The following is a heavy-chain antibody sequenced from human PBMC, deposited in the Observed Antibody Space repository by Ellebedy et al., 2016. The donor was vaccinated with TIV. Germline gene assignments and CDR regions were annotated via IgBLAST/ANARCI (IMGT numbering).Heavy chain of an antibody. CDR3: ARVRWESSSSWYRGGYYYYGMDV. CDR2: IYYSGST. CDR1: GGSISSYY. V-gene: IGHV4-59*01. D-gene: IGHD6-13*01. J-gene: IGHJ6*02. Sequence: MPSETLSLTCTVSGGSISSYYWSWIRQPPGKGLEWIGYIYYSGSTNYNPSLKSRVTISVDTSKNQFSLKLSSVTAADTAVYYCARVRWESSSSWYRGGYYYYGMDVWGQGTTVTVSS.